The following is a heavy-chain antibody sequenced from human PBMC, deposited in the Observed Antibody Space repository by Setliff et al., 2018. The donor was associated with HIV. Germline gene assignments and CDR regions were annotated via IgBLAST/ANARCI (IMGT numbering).Heavy chain of an antibody. V-gene: IGHV3-48*01. CDR3: AGESSIAVAEYFQH. D-gene: IGHD6-19*01. CDR1: GFTFSSYS. Sequence: GGSLRLSCAASGFTFSSYSMNWVRQAPGKGLEWVSYISSSGTTIYYADSVKGRFTISRDNSKNTLYLQMNSLRAEDTAVYYCAGESSIAVAEYFQHWGQGTLVTVSS. CDR2: ISSSGTTI. J-gene: IGHJ1*01.